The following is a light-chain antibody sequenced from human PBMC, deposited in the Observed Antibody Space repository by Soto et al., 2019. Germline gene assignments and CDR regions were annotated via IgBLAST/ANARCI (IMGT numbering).Light chain of an antibody. V-gene: IGLV2-8*01. CDR3: SSYSGSDNFVV. CDR1: SSDVGGYNL. Sequence: QSALTQPPSASGSPGQSVTISCAGTSSDVGGYNLVSWYQQHPGKAPKLMIYEVIKRPSGVPDRFSGSKSGNTASLTVSGLHAEDAADYYCSSYSGSDNFVVFGGGTKLTVL. CDR2: EVI. J-gene: IGLJ2*01.